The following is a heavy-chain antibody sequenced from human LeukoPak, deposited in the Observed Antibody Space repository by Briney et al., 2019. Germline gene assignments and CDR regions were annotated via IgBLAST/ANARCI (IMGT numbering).Heavy chain of an antibody. Sequence: GGSLRLSCAASGFTFSNYAMTWVRQAPGKGLEWVSSISGSGGSTYYADSVKGRFTISRDNSKNTLYLQRNSLRVEDTAIYYCAKGLDSSGYYGFDYWGQGTLVTVSS. CDR3: AKGLDSSGYYGFDY. CDR1: GFTFSNYA. CDR2: ISGSGGST. V-gene: IGHV3-23*01. J-gene: IGHJ4*02. D-gene: IGHD3-22*01.